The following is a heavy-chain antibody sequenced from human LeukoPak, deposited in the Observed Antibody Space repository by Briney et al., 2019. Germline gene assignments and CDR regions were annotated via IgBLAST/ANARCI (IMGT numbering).Heavy chain of an antibody. CDR2: INHSGST. D-gene: IGHD1-20*01. Sequence: PSETLSLTCAVYGGSFSSYYWSWIRQPPGKGLEWIGEINHSGSTNYNPSLKSRVTISVDTSKNQFSLKLSSVTAADTAVYYCARLYHWNGGWGQGTLVTVSS. CDR1: GGSFSSYY. J-gene: IGHJ4*02. V-gene: IGHV4-34*01. CDR3: ARLYHWNGG.